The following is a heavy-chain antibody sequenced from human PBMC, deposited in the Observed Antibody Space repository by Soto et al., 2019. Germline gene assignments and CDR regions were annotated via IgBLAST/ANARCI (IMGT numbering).Heavy chain of an antibody. CDR2: INQDGSEK. CDR1: GFTFSSYW. Sequence: EEQLVESGGGLVQPGGALRPSCAASGFTFSSYWMSWVRHAPGKGQDWVANINQDGSEKHYVDSVKGRFTISRDNGKKSVYLQMNSLRAEDTAVYYCVRAEWELEYWGQGTLVTVSS. D-gene: IGHD1-26*01. CDR3: VRAEWELEY. J-gene: IGHJ4*02. V-gene: IGHV3-7*03.